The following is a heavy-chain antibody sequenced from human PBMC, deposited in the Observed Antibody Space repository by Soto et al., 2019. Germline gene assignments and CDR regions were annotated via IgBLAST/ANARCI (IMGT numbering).Heavy chain of an antibody. CDR2: IKQGGSEK. CDR3: ARVIPYCSGGSCYPLGYFDS. CDR1: GFTFSSYW. D-gene: IGHD2-15*01. Sequence: GGSLRLSCAASGFTFSSYWMSWVRQAPGKGLEWVANIKQGGSEKYYVDSVKGRFTISRDKAKNSMYLQMNSLRAEDKAVYYCARVIPYCSGGSCYPLGYFDSWGQGTLVTVSS. J-gene: IGHJ4*02. V-gene: IGHV3-7*01.